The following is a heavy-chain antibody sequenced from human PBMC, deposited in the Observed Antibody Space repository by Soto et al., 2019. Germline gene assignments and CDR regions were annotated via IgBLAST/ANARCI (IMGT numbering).Heavy chain of an antibody. V-gene: IGHV1-69*12. J-gene: IGHJ5*02. D-gene: IGHD3-3*01. CDR2: IAPMFGTA. Sequence: QVQLVQSGAEVKKHGSSVNVSCKTSGGTFGNSAVTWVRQAPGQGLEWLGGIAPMFGTANYAQKFQGRVTITADESTITAYMELNSLKTDDTAVYYYARDGDPQSAFWSGPLGGGRFDPWGQGTLVTVSS. CDR3: ARDGDPQSAFWSGPLGGGRFDP. CDR1: GGTFGNSA.